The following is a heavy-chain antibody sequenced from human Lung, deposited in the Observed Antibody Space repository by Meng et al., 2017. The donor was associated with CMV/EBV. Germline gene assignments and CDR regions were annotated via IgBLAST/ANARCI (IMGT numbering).Heavy chain of an antibody. Sequence: FTFSDHYMSWIRQTPGKGLEWLSYISGTSSTIYEASSVKGRFTVSRDNAKKSLYLQMNSLRAEDTAVYYCAGDLLGYSAYGVRYFDLWGRGTLVT. CDR3: AGDLLGYSAYGVRYFDL. CDR2: ISGTSSTI. J-gene: IGHJ2*01. CDR1: FTFSDHY. V-gene: IGHV3-11*01. D-gene: IGHD5-12*01.